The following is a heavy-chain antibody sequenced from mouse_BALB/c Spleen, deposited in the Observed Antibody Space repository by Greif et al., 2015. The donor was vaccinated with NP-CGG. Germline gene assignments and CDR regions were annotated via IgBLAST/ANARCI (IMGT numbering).Heavy chain of an antibody. CDR2: IDPENGNT. CDR1: GFNIKDYY. D-gene: IGHD1-1*01. V-gene: IGHV14-1*02. CDR3: ARSGGSSYVAY. Sequence: VQLQQSGAELVRPGALVKLSCKASGFNIKDYYMHWVKQRPEQGLEWIGWIDPENGNTIYDPKFQGKASITADTSSNTAYLQLSSLTSEDTAVYYCARSGGSSYVAYWGQGTLVTVSA. J-gene: IGHJ3*01.